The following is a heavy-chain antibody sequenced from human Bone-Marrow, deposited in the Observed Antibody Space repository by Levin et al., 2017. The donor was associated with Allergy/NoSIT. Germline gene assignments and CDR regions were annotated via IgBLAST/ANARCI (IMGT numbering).Heavy chain of an antibody. CDR2: IKSSGNTT. CDR1: GFTFRTYA. J-gene: IGHJ4*02. Sequence: ETLSLTCAASGFTFRTYAMSWVRQAPGKGLEWVAAIKSSGNTTYYADSVKGRFTISRDNSRDTLYLEMNSLRAEDTALYFCARRAAGEYWGQGTLVTVAA. D-gene: IGHD6-19*01. CDR3: ARRAAGEY. V-gene: IGHV3-23*01.